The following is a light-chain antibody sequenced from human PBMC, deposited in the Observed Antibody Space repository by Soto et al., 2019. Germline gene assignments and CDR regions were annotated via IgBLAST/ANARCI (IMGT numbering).Light chain of an antibody. CDR3: QQYNSYS. CDR2: GAS. V-gene: IGKV3-20*01. J-gene: IGKJ1*01. Sequence: EIVMTHSPATLSLSPLEIATLSCSSSQSVSNNYLAWYQQKPGQAPRLLIYGASRRAAGIPDRFSGSGSGTDFTLTISSLQPDDFATYYCQQYNSYSFGQGTKVDIK. CDR1: QSVSNNY.